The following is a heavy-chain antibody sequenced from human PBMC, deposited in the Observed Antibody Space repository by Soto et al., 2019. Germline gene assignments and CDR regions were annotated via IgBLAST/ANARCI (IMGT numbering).Heavy chain of an antibody. J-gene: IGHJ3*02. V-gene: IGHV4-39*01. CDR2: IYYSGST. CDR1: GGSIASSSWY. CDR3: ERGRPRDSFEI. Sequence: SETLSLTCSVFGGSIASSSWYWGWIRQPPGRGLEWIGTIYYSGSTYYNPSLKSRVTISVETSENQFSLKVRSMTATDTAVYFCERGRPRDSFEIWGQGTRVTV. D-gene: IGHD6-6*01.